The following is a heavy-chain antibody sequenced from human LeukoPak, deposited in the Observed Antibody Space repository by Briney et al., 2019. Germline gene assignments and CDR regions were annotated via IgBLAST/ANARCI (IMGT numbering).Heavy chain of an antibody. V-gene: IGHV3-33*01. J-gene: IGHJ2*01. CDR1: GFTFSSYG. CDR2: IWYDGGNK. Sequence: GGSLRLSCAASGFTFSSYGMHWVRQAPGKGLEWVAVIWYDGGNKYYADSVKGRFTISRDNSKNTLYLQMNSLRAEDTAVYYCARDPDYGANWYFDLWGRGTLVTVSS. D-gene: IGHD4-17*01. CDR3: ARDPDYGANWYFDL.